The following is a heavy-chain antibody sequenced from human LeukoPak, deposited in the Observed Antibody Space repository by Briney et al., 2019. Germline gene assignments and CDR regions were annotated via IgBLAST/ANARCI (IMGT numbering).Heavy chain of an antibody. D-gene: IGHD3-10*01. V-gene: IGHV3-23*01. CDR3: SKGGSYLDY. J-gene: IGHJ4*02. CDR1: GFDFSTFA. CDR2: ISGDANRR. Sequence: GGSLRLSCAASGFDFSTFAMTWVRLAPEKGLEWVATISGDANRRIYADSVVGRFTVSRDNSKNTLSLQMNSLKVEDTAVYYCSKGGSYLDYWGQGALVSVSS.